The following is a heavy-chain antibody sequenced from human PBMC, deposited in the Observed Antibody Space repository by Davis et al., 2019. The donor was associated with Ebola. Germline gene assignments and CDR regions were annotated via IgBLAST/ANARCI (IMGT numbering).Heavy chain of an antibody. V-gene: IGHV3-21*01. CDR2: ISSSSSYI. Sequence: GESLKISCAASGFTFSSYGMHWVRQAPGKGLEWVSSISSSSSYIYYADSVKGRFTISRDNAKNSLYLQMNSLRAEDTAVYYCASWCSSTSCSDYWGQGTLVTVSS. CDR3: ASWCSSTSCSDY. CDR1: GFTFSSYG. D-gene: IGHD2-2*01. J-gene: IGHJ4*02.